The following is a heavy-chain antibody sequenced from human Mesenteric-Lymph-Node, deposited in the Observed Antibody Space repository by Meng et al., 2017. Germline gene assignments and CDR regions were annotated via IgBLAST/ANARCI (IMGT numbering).Heavy chain of an antibody. Sequence: QGQLQESGPGLVKPSQTLSLTCTVSGGSISSADYYWSCIRQSPGKGLEWIGYIYHSGSTYYNPSLESRVAISLDTSNNQFSLNLNSVTAADTAVYYCGRDQGRELINHWGQGALVTVSS. CDR1: GGSISSADYY. D-gene: IGHD1-7*01. V-gene: IGHV4-30-4*01. CDR2: IYHSGST. J-gene: IGHJ4*02. CDR3: GRDQGRELINH.